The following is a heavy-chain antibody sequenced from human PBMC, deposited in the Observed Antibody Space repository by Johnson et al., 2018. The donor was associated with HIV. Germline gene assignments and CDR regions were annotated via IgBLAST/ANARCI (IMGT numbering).Heavy chain of an antibody. CDR1: GFTFSDYY. CDR3: ARSKDCSVGTCPDGFDI. V-gene: IGHV3-11*04. D-gene: IGHD2-15*01. CDR2: ISVSGDPI. Sequence: VQLVESGGGLVQAGGSLRLSCVASGFTFSDYYMSWIRQAPGKGLEWVSYISVSGDPIYSADSVQGRFTTSRDNAKNSLYLQMDSLRAEDTAVYYCARSKDCSVGTCPDGFDIWGQGTMVTVSS. J-gene: IGHJ3*02.